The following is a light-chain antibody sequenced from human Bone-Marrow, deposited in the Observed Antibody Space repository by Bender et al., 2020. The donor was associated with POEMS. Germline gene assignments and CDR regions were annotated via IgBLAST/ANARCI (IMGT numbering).Light chain of an antibody. V-gene: IGLV1-44*01. Sequence: LTQPPSASGTPGQRFTISCSGSSSKFGSYPVNWYQQLPGAAPKLVIFNNSQRPSGVPDRFSGSNSGTSASLAISGLLSDDEADFYCATWDDSLNGLVFGGGTKLTVL. CDR3: ATWDDSLNGLV. CDR1: SSKFGSYP. J-gene: IGLJ3*02. CDR2: NNS.